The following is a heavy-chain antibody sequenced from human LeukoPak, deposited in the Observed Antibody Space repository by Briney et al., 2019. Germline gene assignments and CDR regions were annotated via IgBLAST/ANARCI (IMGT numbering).Heavy chain of an antibody. CDR1: GLTFRSYG. CDR2: ISYDGSKK. CDR3: AKDDYSSGWYTVGDY. V-gene: IGHV3-30*18. J-gene: IGHJ4*02. Sequence: GGSLRLSCAASGLTFRSYGMHWVRQAPGKGLEWVAVISYDGSKKYYGDSVKGRFTISRDNSKNTVYLQMNSLRAEDTAVYYCAKDDYSSGWYTVGDYWGQGTLVTVSS. D-gene: IGHD6-19*01.